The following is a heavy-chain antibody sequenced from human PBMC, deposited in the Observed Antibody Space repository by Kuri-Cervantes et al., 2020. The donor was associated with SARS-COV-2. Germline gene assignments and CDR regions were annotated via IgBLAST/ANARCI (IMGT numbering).Heavy chain of an antibody. Sequence: GGSLRLSCAASGFTFSSYWMHWVRQAPGKGLVWVSRINSDGSSTSYADSVKGRFTISRDNAKNTLYLQMNSLRAEDTAVYYCAGLAVAGKSNYWGQGTLVTVSS. CDR1: GFTFSSYW. V-gene: IGHV3-74*01. J-gene: IGHJ4*02. D-gene: IGHD6-19*01. CDR2: INSDGSST. CDR3: AGLAVAGKSNY.